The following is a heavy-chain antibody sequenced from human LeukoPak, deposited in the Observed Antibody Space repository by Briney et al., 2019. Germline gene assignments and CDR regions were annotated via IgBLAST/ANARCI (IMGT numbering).Heavy chain of an antibody. CDR3: ARDKEEYQLLWRRYGFDY. V-gene: IGHV1-2*02. D-gene: IGHD2-2*01. CDR1: GYTFTGYY. CDR2: INPNSGGT. Sequence: VASVKVSCKASGYTFTGYYMHWVRQAPGQGLEWMGWINPNSGGTNYAQKFQGRVTMTRDTSISTAYMELSRLRSDDTAVYYCARDKEEYQLLWRRYGFDYWGQGTLVTVSS. J-gene: IGHJ4*02.